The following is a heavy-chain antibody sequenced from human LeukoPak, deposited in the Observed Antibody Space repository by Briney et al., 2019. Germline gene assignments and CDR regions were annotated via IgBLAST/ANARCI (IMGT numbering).Heavy chain of an antibody. CDR1: GFTFSSYA. CDR3: VSGATVGYY. V-gene: IGHV3-30-3*01. Sequence: GGSLRLSCAASGFTFSSYAMHWVRQAPGKGLEWVAVISYDGSNKYYADSVKGRFTISRDNSKNTLYLQMNSLRAEDTAVYYCVSGATVGYYWGQGTLSPSPQ. J-gene: IGHJ4*02. CDR2: ISYDGSNK. D-gene: IGHD4/OR15-4a*01.